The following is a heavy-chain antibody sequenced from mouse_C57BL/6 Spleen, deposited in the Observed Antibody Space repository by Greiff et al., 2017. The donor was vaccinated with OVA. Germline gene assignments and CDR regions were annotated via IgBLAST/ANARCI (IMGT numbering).Heavy chain of an antibody. CDR2: IYPGDGDT. CDR1: GYAFSSSW. V-gene: IGHV1-82*01. Sequence: QVQLQQSGPELVKPGASVKISCKASGYAFSSSWMNWVKQRPGKGLEWIGRIYPGDGDTNYNGKFKGKATLTADKSSSTAYMQLSSLTSEDSAVYFCARGELWFAYWGQGTLVTVAA. J-gene: IGHJ3*01. CDR3: ARGELWFAY.